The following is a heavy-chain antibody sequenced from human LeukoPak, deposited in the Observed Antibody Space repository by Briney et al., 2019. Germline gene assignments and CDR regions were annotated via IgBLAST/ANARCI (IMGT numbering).Heavy chain of an antibody. D-gene: IGHD1-26*01. V-gene: IGHV3-30*02. CDR2: IRYDGSNK. Sequence: GGSLRLSCAASGFTLSSYGMHWVRQAPGKGLEWVAFIRYDGSNKYYADSVKGRFTISRDNSKNTLYLQMNSLRAEDTAVYYCAKGLGATTGIDYWGQGTLVTVSS. CDR3: AKGLGATTGIDY. CDR1: GFTLSSYG. J-gene: IGHJ4*02.